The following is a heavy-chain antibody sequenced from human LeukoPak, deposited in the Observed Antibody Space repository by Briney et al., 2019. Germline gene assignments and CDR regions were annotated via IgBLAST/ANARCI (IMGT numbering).Heavy chain of an antibody. Sequence: SETLSLTCTVSGGSISSGNYYWGWIRQPPGMGLEWIGNIYYSGSTYYNPSLKSRVTISVDTSKNQFSLRLSSVTAADTAMYYCASEYGSGSYSDYWGQGTLVIVSS. CDR1: GGSISSGNYY. CDR2: IYYSGST. J-gene: IGHJ4*02. CDR3: ASEYGSGSYSDY. D-gene: IGHD3-10*01. V-gene: IGHV4-39*01.